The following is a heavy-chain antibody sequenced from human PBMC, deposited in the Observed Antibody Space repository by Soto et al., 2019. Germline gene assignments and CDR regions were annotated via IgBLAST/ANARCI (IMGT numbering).Heavy chain of an antibody. Sequence: GASVKVSCKASGHTFTSQGISWVRRAPGRGLEWTGYISTYNGNANYAQNLQGRLTMTADTPTSTAYMDLRSLRSDDTAVYYCASCITIFGVVDSLDYWGQGTPVTVSS. CDR1: GHTFTSQG. D-gene: IGHD3-3*01. J-gene: IGHJ4*02. CDR3: ASCITIFGVVDSLDY. V-gene: IGHV1-18*01. CDR2: ISTYNGNA.